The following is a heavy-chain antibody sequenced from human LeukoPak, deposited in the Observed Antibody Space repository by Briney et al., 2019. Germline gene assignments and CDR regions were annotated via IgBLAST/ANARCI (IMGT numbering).Heavy chain of an antibody. D-gene: IGHD3-22*01. CDR1: GFTFDDYG. CDR3: ARMYYYESSCYLDY. J-gene: IGHJ4*02. V-gene: IGHV3-20*04. CDR2: INWNGGST. Sequence: PGGSLRLSCAASGFTFDDYGMSWVRQAPGKGLEWVSGINWNGGSTGYADSVKGRFTISRDNAKNSLYLQMNSLRAEDTALYYCARMYYYESSCYLDYWGQGTLVTVSS.